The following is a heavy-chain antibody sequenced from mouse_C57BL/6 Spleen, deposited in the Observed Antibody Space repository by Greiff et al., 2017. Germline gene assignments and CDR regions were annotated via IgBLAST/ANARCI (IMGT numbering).Heavy chain of an antibody. Sequence: VQLQQSGPELVKPGASVKISCKASGYAFSSSWMNWVKQRPGKGLEWIGRIYPGDGDTNYNGKFKGKATLTADKSSSTAYMQLSSLTSEDSAVYFCVRVTRENDGGQGTTLTVSS. J-gene: IGHJ2*01. V-gene: IGHV1-82*01. D-gene: IGHD2-3*01. CDR2: IYPGDGDT. CDR3: VRVTREND. CDR1: GYAFSSSW.